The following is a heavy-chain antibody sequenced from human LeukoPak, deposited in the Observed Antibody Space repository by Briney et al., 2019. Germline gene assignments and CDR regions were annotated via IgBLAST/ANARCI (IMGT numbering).Heavy chain of an antibody. V-gene: IGHV6-1*01. CDR1: GDSVSSNSAA. CDR3: AREVGGYDSSGFYRPFDY. D-gene: IGHD3-22*01. J-gene: IGHJ4*02. Sequence: KSSQTLSLTCAIAGDSVSSNSAAWNWIRQSPSRGLEWLGRTYYSSKWYNDYAVSVKGRITINPDTSKNQFSLQLNSVTPEDTAVYYCAREVGGYDSSGFYRPFDYWGQGTLVTVSS. CDR2: TYYSSKWYN.